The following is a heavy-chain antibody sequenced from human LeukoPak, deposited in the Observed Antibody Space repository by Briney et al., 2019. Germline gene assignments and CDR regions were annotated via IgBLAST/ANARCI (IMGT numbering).Heavy chain of an antibody. CDR3: ARDPGPGYNWFDP. Sequence: PGGSLRLSCAASGFTFSSYEMNWVRQAPGKGLEWVSYISSSGSTIYYADSVKGRFTISRDNSKNTLYLQMNSLRAEDTAVYYCARDPGPGYNWFDPWGQGTLVTVSS. CDR1: GFTFSSYE. CDR2: ISSSGSTI. V-gene: IGHV3-48*03. J-gene: IGHJ5*02. D-gene: IGHD2-8*02.